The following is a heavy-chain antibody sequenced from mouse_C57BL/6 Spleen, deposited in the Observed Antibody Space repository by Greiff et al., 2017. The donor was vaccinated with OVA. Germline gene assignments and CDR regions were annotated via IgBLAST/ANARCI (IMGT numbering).Heavy chain of an antibody. CDR3: ARGSVAY. J-gene: IGHJ3*01. CDR1: GYAFSSSW. CDR2: IYPGDGDT. Sequence: QVQLKESGPELVKPGASVKISCKASGYAFSSSWMNWVKQRPGKGLEWIGRIYPGDGDTNYNRKFKGKATLTADKSSSTAYMQLSSLTSEDSAVYFCARGSVAYWGQGTLVTVSA. V-gene: IGHV1-82*01.